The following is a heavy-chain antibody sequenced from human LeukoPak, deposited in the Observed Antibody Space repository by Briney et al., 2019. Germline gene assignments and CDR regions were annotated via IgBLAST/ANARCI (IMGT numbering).Heavy chain of an antibody. Sequence: ASVKVSCKASGYTFTSYGISWVRQAPGQGLEWMGWISAYNGNTNYAQKFQERVTITRDMSTSTAYMELSSLRSEDTAVYYCAARRDWFDPWGQGTLVTVSS. J-gene: IGHJ5*02. CDR1: GYTFTSYG. CDR3: AARRDWFDP. CDR2: ISAYNGNT. V-gene: IGHV1-18*01.